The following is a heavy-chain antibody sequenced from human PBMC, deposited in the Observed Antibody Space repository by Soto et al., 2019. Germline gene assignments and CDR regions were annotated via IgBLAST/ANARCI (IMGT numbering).Heavy chain of an antibody. CDR1: GFTFSSDA. J-gene: IGHJ4*02. CDR3: AKGGATYGLLTHDY. Sequence: EVQLLDSGGGLVQAGGSLRLSCAASGFTFSSDAMSWVRQVPGKGLEWVSGISGSGGSTYYADSVKGRFTISRDNSKNTLYLQMNSLRADDTAIYYCAKGGATYGLLTHDYWGQGTLVTVSS. D-gene: IGHD3-9*01. V-gene: IGHV3-23*01. CDR2: ISGSGGST.